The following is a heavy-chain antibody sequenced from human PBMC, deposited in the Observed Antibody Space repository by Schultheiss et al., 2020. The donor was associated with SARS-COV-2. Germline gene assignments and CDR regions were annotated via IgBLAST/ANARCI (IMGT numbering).Heavy chain of an antibody. Sequence: SVKVSCKASRGTFSSYALSWVRQAPGQGLEWMGGIIPIFGTANYAQKFQGRLTITADESTTTAYMELSSLRSEDTAVYYCARGPNDYSNNLYYYYYMDVWGKGTTVTVSS. CDR3: ARGPNDYSNNLYYYYYMDV. CDR2: IIPIFGTA. CDR1: RGTFSSYA. D-gene: IGHD4-11*01. J-gene: IGHJ6*03. V-gene: IGHV1-69*01.